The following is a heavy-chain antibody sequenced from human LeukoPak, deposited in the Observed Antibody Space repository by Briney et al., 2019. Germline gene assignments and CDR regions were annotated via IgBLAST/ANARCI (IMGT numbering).Heavy chain of an antibody. Sequence: SETLSLTCAVSGGSISSSSYYWGWIRQPPGKGLEWIGSIYYSGSTYYNPSLKSRVTISVDTSKNQFSLKLSSVTAADTAVYYCARVLVSPDWFDPWGQGTLVTVSS. D-gene: IGHD5/OR15-5a*01. V-gene: IGHV4-39*01. J-gene: IGHJ5*02. CDR1: GGSISSSSYY. CDR2: IYYSGST. CDR3: ARVLVSPDWFDP.